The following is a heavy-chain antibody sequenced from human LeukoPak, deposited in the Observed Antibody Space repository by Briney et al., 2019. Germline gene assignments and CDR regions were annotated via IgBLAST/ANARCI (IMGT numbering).Heavy chain of an antibody. CDR2: FDPEDGET. J-gene: IGHJ5*02. CDR3: ARGRRERFDP. CDR1: GGTFSSYA. Sequence: ASVKVSCKASGGTFSSYAISWVRQAPGKGLEWMGGFDPEDGETIYAQKFQGRVTMTEDTSTDTAYMELSSLRSEDTAVYYCARGRRERFDPWGQGTLVTVSS. V-gene: IGHV1-24*01. D-gene: IGHD1-1*01.